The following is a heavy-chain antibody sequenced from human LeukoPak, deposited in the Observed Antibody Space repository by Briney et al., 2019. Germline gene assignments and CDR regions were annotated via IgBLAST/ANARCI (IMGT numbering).Heavy chain of an antibody. CDR2: VNTNTGKP. Sequence: GASVKVSCKASGYIFDIYAMIWVRQAPGQGLGLMGWVNTNTGKPTYAQGFTGRFVFSLDTSVSTAYLQISSLKAEDTAMYYCARDYSLTLGTTTYFQHWGQGTLVTVSS. D-gene: IGHD1-7*01. V-gene: IGHV7-4-1*02. CDR3: ARDYSLTLGTTTYFQH. CDR1: GYIFDIYA. J-gene: IGHJ1*01.